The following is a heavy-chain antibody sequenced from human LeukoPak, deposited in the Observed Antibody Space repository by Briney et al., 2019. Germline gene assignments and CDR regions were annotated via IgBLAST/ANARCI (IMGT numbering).Heavy chain of an antibody. CDR2: IYHSGST. CDR1: GHSISSGYY. Sequence: PSETLSLTCTVSGHSISSGYYWGWIRQPPGRGLEWIGNIYHSGSTYYNPSLKSRVTISVDTSKNQFSLKLSSLTAADTAAYYCARLRRSRLAEFDYWGQGTLVTVSS. D-gene: IGHD3-3*02. CDR3: ARLRRSRLAEFDY. V-gene: IGHV4-38-2*02. J-gene: IGHJ4*02.